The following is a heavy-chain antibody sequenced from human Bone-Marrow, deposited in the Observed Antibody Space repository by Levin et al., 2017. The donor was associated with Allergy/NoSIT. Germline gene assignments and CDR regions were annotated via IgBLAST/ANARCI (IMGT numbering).Heavy chain of an antibody. CDR1: GFTFSSYE. Sequence: PGESLKISCAASGFTFSSYEMNWVRQAPGKGLEWVSYISSSGSTIYYADSVKGRFTISRDNAKNSLYLQMNSLRAEDTAVYYCARDNYCSGGSCYGSSDYWGQGTLVTVSS. CDR3: ARDNYCSGGSCYGSSDY. V-gene: IGHV3-48*03. CDR2: ISSSGSTI. J-gene: IGHJ4*02. D-gene: IGHD2-15*01.